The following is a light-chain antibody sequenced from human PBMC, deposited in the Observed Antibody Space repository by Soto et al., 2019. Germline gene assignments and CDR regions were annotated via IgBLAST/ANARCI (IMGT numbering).Light chain of an antibody. V-gene: IGKV4-1*01. CDR2: WAS. J-gene: IGKJ5*01. Sequence: DFVMNQSRDSLAFSLGESATINGRSSKIGLCXXXXXXXXXXXLSNSDNKNYLAWFQQNPGQPPKLLFYWASTRESGVPDRFSGSGSATDFTLTISSLQAEDVAVYYCQQYHSDPITFGQGTLLEIK. CDR3: QQYHSDPIT. CDR1: KIGLCXXXXXXXXXXXLSNSDNKNY.